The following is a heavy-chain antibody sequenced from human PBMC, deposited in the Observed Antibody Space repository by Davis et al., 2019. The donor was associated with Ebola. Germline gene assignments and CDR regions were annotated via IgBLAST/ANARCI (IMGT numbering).Heavy chain of an antibody. D-gene: IGHD2-15*01. J-gene: IGHJ4*02. CDR3: ARGLVVVAATYFDY. V-gene: IGHV4-59*01. CDR2: IHYSGNT. Sequence: MPSETLSLTCTVSGGSISSYYWTWIRQPPGKGLEWIGYIHYSGNTNYNPSLKSRVTISVDTSKNQFSLKLSSVTAADTAVYYCARGLVVVAATYFDYWGQGTPVTVSS. CDR1: GGSISSYY.